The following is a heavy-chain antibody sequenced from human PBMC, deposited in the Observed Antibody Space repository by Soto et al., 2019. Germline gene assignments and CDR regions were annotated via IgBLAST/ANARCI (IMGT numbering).Heavy chain of an antibody. CDR2: ISNDGNNK. CDR3: AKDSGRGSADYYFDY. J-gene: IGHJ4*02. D-gene: IGHD3-10*01. CDR1: GFTFSAYG. V-gene: IGHV3-30*18. Sequence: LRLSCAASGFTFSAYGMHWVRQAPGKGLERVAVISNDGNNKYHADSVKGRFTISRDNSKNTLYLQMNNLRAEGTAVYYCAKDSGRGSADYYFDYWGQGTLVTVSS.